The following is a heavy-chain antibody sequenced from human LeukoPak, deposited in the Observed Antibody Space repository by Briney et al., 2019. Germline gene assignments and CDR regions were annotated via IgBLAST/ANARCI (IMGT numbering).Heavy chain of an antibody. V-gene: IGHV3-9*01. Sequence: HPGGSLRLSCAASGFTFDDYAMHWVRQAPGKGLEWVSGISWNSGSIGYADSVKGRFTISRDNAKNSLYLQMNSLRAEDTAVYYCARDQEAGTCFDYWGQGTLVTVSS. CDR1: GFTFDDYA. D-gene: IGHD1/OR15-1a*01. CDR2: ISWNSGSI. J-gene: IGHJ4*02. CDR3: ARDQEAGTCFDY.